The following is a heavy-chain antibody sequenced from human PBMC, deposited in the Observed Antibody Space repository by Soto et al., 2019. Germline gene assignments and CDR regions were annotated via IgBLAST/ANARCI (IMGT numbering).Heavy chain of an antibody. D-gene: IGHD6-13*01. V-gene: IGHV2-26*01. J-gene: IGHJ6*02. CDR3: ARIGRIAAAGTWYYYYGMDV. CDR1: GFSLSNARMG. CDR2: IFSNDEK. Sequence: ESGPTLVNPTETLTLTCTVSGFSLSNARMGVSWIRQPPGKALEWLAHIFSNDEKSYSTSLKSRLTISKDTSKSQVALTMTNMDPVDTATYYCARIGRIAAAGTWYYYYGMDVWGQGTTVTVSS.